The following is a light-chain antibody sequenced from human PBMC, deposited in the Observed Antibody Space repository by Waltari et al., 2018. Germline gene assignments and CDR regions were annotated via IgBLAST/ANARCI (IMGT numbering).Light chain of an antibody. Sequence: IVLTQSPALLYFSRGERATLSCRASQSVGTYLAWYQHRPAQSPRLLIYEASSRATGIPARFSGSGSETDFTLTISSRQPEDFAVYYCQQRRNWPLTFGGGTRVQI. V-gene: IGKV3-11*01. CDR1: QSVGTY. CDR3: QQRRNWPLT. CDR2: EAS. J-gene: IGKJ4*01.